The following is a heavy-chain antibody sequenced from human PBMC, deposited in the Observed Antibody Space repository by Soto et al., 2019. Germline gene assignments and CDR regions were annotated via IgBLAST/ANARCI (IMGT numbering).Heavy chain of an antibody. CDR3: AKGIRGLDYYGMDV. V-gene: IGHV3-23*01. CDR1: GFTFSSYA. CDR2: ISGSGGST. D-gene: IGHD2-15*01. J-gene: IGHJ6*02. Sequence: HPGGSLRLSCAASGFTFSSYAMSWVRQAPGKGLEWVSAISGSGGSTYYADSVKGRFTISRDNSKNTLYLQMNSLRAEDTAVYYCAKGIRGLDYYGMDVWGQGTTVTVSS.